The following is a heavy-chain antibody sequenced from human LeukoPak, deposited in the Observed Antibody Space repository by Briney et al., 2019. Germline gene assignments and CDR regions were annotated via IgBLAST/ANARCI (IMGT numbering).Heavy chain of an antibody. CDR1: GGSISNYY. D-gene: IGHD6-13*01. Sequence: SETLSLTCTVSGGSISNYYWSWIRQPPGKGLEWIGYIYYSGSTNYNPSLKSRVAISVDTSKNQFSLKLSSVTAADTAVYYCARYGEFSSSWYFDYWGQGTLVTVSS. J-gene: IGHJ4*02. CDR2: IYYSGST. V-gene: IGHV4-59*01. CDR3: ARYGEFSSSWYFDY.